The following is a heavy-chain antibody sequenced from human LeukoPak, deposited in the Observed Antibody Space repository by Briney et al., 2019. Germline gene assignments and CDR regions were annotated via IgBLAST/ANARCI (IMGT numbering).Heavy chain of an antibody. V-gene: IGHV3-21*01. D-gene: IGHD2-8*02. CDR3: ARDSPYGTAGY. J-gene: IGHJ4*02. CDR1: GFTFSNYN. CDR2: ISSSSSYI. Sequence: GGSLRLSCAASGFTFSNYNMNWVRQAPGKGLEWVSSISSSSSYIYYADSVKDRFTISRDNTKNSLYLQMNSLRAEDTAVYYCARDSPYGTAGYWGQGTLVTVSS.